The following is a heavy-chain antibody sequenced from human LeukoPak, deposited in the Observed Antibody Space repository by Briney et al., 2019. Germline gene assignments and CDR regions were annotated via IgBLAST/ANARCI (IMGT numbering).Heavy chain of an antibody. Sequence: GRSLRLSCAASGFTFDDYAMHWVRQAPGKGLEWVSGISWNSGPIGYADSVKGRFTISRDNAKNSLYLQMNSLRAEDTALYCCAKDGDSSGYDAFDIWGQGTVVTVSS. CDR1: GFTFDDYA. J-gene: IGHJ3*02. CDR3: AKDGDSSGYDAFDI. D-gene: IGHD3-22*01. CDR2: ISWNSGPI. V-gene: IGHV3-9*01.